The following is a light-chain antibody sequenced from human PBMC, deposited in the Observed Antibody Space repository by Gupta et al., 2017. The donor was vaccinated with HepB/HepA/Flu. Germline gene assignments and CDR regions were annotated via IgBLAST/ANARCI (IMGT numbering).Light chain of an antibody. CDR3: SSYSSRRIPV. V-gene: IGLV2-14*01. J-gene: IGLJ2*01. CDR1: SSDVGGYNY. CDR2: AVS. Sequence: QSALPQPASVSGSPGQSITISCTGTSSDVGGYNYVSWYQQHPGKAPKLIIYAVSRRPSGVSIRFSGSKSGNTASLTVSGLQAEDEADYYCSSYSSRRIPVFGGGAKLTVL.